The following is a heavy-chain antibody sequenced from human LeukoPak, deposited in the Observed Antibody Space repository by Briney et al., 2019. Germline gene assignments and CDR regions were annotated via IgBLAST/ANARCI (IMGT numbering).Heavy chain of an antibody. Sequence: PGGSLRLSCAASGFTVSSNYMSWVRQAPGKGLEWVSVIYSGGSTYYADSVKGRFTISRDNSKNTLYLQMNSLRAEDTAVYYCSRVLYYYDSSGYYPDAFDIWGQGTMVTVS. D-gene: IGHD3-22*01. CDR1: GFTVSSNY. CDR2: IYSGGST. J-gene: IGHJ3*02. V-gene: IGHV3-53*01. CDR3: SRVLYYYDSSGYYPDAFDI.